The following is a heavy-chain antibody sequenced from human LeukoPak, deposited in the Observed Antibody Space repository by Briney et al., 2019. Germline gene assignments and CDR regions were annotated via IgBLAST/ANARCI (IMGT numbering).Heavy chain of an antibody. V-gene: IGHV1-18*01. D-gene: IGHD3-10*01. CDR3: ATRGDSSSAQEAFDY. J-gene: IGHJ4*02. CDR2: ISAYNGNT. CDR1: GYTFTNYG. Sequence: GASVKVSCKASGYTFTNYGISWVRQAPGQGLEWMGWISAYNGNTNYAQKLQGRVTMTTDTSTSTAYMELRSLRSDDTAVYYCATRGDSSSAQEAFDYWGQGTLVTVSS.